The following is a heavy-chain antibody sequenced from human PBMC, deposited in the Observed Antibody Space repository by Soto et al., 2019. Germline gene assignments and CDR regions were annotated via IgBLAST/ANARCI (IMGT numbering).Heavy chain of an antibody. CDR3: ARFPSAAGTGNWYLDL. D-gene: IGHD6-13*01. Sequence: QVQLVQSGAEVKKPGASVKVSCKASGYTFTSYAFHWVRQAPGQRLEWMGWNNAGNGNTKYSQKFQGRVTITRDTSASTAYMYLSSLRSEDTAVYYCARFPSAAGTGNWYLDLWGRGTLVTVSS. J-gene: IGHJ2*01. V-gene: IGHV1-3*01. CDR1: GYTFTSYA. CDR2: NNAGNGNT.